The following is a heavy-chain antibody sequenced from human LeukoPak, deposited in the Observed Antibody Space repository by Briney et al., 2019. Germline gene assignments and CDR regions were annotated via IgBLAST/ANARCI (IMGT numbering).Heavy chain of an antibody. CDR1: GFAFSRYN. CDR2: ISSSSTTI. V-gene: IGHV3-48*02. Sequence: GGSLRLSCAASGFAFSRYNMNWVRQVPGKGLEWVPYISSSSTTIYYADSVRGRFTVSRDNAKNSLSLQMNSLRDEDTAVYYCARDLRGDYWGQGTLVTVSS. CDR3: ARDLRGDY. J-gene: IGHJ4*02.